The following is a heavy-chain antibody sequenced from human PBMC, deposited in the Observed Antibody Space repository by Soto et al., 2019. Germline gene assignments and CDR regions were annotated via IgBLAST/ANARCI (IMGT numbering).Heavy chain of an antibody. Sequence: GGSLRLSCAASGFTFSSYWMHWVRQAPGKGQEWVSRINSDGSSTSYADSVKGRVTISRDNAKNTLYLQMNSLRAEDTAVYYCARGGALYSSGWYSTSLSDAFDIWGQGTMVTVSS. CDR3: ARGGALYSSGWYSTSLSDAFDI. CDR2: INSDGSST. D-gene: IGHD6-19*01. CDR1: GFTFSSYW. J-gene: IGHJ3*02. V-gene: IGHV3-74*01.